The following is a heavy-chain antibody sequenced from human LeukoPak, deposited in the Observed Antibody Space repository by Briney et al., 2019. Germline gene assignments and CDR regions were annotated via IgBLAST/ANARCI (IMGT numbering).Heavy chain of an antibody. D-gene: IGHD3-9*01. CDR3: ARGNILTGYCFDF. V-gene: IGHV4-34*01. CDR2: IHYTGAT. Sequence: SETLSLTCAVYGGSITGYYWSWIRQTPGRGLEWVGEIHYTGATSYNPSLKSRATISTDTSKNQCSLRLSSVRAADTAVYYCARGNILTGYCFDFWGQGALVTVSS. CDR1: GGSITGYY. J-gene: IGHJ4*02.